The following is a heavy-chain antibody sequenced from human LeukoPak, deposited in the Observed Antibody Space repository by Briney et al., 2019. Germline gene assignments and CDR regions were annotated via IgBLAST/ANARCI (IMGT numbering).Heavy chain of an antibody. V-gene: IGHV3-23*01. D-gene: IGHD3-9*01. Sequence: PGGSLRLSCAASGFTFSSYAMSWVRQAPGKGLEWVSAISGSGDTTYYADSVKGRFTVSRDNSKNTLYLQMNSLRAEDTAVYYCANVYHAILTGRFDYWGQGTLVTVSS. CDR1: GFTFSSYA. J-gene: IGHJ4*02. CDR2: ISGSGDTT. CDR3: ANVYHAILTGRFDY.